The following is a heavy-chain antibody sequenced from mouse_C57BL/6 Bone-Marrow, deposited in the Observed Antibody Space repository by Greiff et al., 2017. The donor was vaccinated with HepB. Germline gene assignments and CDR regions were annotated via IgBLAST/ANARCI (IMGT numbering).Heavy chain of an antibody. V-gene: IGHV1-59*01. CDR3: ARPPLYSSLGMDY. D-gene: IGHD1-1*01. CDR2: IDPSDSYT. CDR1: GYTFTSYW. J-gene: IGHJ4*01. Sequence: QVQVQQPGAELVRPGTSVKLSCKASGYTFTSYWMHWVKQRPGQGLEWIGVIDPSDSYTNYNQKFKGKATLTVDTSSSTAYMQLSILTSEDSAVYYCARPPLYSSLGMDYWDQGTSVTVCS.